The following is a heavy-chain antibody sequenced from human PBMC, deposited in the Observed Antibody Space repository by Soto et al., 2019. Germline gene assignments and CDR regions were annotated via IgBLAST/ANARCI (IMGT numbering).Heavy chain of an antibody. D-gene: IGHD3-16*02. Sequence: EVQLVESGGALVKPGGSLRLSCEASGLTFSNAWMTWVRQSPGKGPEWVGVMKSKPSGGTADYAAPVKGRFLLSRDDSKNRVYLQMSSLKIEDTAVYYCTKDRPFTGGGVIATWGQGTEVTVSS. CDR1: GLTFSNAW. V-gene: IGHV3-15*02. CDR3: TKDRPFTGGGVIAT. J-gene: IGHJ3*01. CDR2: MKSKPSGGTA.